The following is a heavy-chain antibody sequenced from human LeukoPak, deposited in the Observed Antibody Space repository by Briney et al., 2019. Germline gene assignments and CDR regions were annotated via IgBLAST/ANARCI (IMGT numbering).Heavy chain of an antibody. CDR1: GYTFTSYD. J-gene: IGHJ6*02. CDR2: MKPNSGNT. V-gene: IGHV1-8*01. D-gene: IGHD2-15*01. Sequence: ASVKVSCKASGYTFTSYDINWVRQATGQGLEWMGWMKPNSGNTGYAQKFQGRVTMTRNTSISTAYMELSSLRSEDTAVYYCARAVAATYGMDVWGQGTTVTVSS. CDR3: ARAVAATYGMDV.